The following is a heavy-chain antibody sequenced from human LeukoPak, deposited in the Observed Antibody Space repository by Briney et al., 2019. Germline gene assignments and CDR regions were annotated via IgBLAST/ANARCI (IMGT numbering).Heavy chain of an antibody. CDR1: GGSISSGGYY. J-gene: IGHJ4*02. CDR2: IYYSGST. CDR3: ARARRKCHHTTQGGDCYSFDY. Sequence: PSETLSLTCTVSGGSISSGGYYWSWIRQHPGKGLEWIGYIYYSGSTYYNPSLKSRVTISVDTSKNQFSLKLSSVTAADTAVYYCARARRKCHHTTQGGDCYSFDYWGQGTLVTVSS. V-gene: IGHV4-31*03. D-gene: IGHD2-21*02.